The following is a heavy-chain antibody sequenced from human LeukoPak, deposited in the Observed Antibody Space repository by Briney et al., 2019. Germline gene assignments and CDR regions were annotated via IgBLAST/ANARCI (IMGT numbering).Heavy chain of an antibody. V-gene: IGHV3-21*01. Sequence: GGSLRLSCAASGFTFSSYSMNWVRQAPGKGLEWVSSISSSSSYIYYADSVKGGFTISRDNAKNSLYLQMNSLRAEDTAVYYCARDLVGYDILTGYYKPYYGMDVWGKGTTVTVSS. CDR1: GFTFSSYS. CDR2: ISSSSSYI. CDR3: ARDLVGYDILTGYYKPYYGMDV. D-gene: IGHD3-9*01. J-gene: IGHJ6*04.